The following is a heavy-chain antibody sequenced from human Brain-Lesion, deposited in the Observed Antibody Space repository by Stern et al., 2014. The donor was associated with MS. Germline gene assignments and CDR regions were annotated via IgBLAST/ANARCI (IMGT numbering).Heavy chain of an antibody. CDR2: IFNSGST. CDR1: GGSISSGGYY. J-gene: IGHJ6*02. D-gene: IGHD2-2*01. Sequence: QVQLVESGPGLVKPSQTLSLSCTVSGGSISSGGYYWSWIRQPAGKGLEWIGRIFNSGSTRYNPSLKSRVTLSIDTPKNQISPRLTPMTAADTAVYYCARGRVVPGFQYYATDVWGQGTTVIVSS. CDR3: ARGRVVPGFQYYATDV. V-gene: IGHV4-61*02.